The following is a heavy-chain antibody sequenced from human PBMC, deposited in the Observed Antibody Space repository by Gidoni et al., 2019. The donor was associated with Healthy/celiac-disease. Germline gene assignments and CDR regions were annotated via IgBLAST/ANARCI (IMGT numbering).Heavy chain of an antibody. J-gene: IGHJ4*02. CDR3: ARVAYTYSSQYYFDY. CDR2: IYYSGRT. CDR1: GGSISSYY. D-gene: IGHD6-13*01. Sequence: QVQLQESGPGLVKPSETLSLTCTVSGGSISSYYWSWIRQPPGKGLEWIGYIYYSGRTNYNPSLKSRVTISVDTSKNQFSLKLSSVTAADTAVYYCARVAYTYSSQYYFDYWGQGTLVTVSS. V-gene: IGHV4-59*01.